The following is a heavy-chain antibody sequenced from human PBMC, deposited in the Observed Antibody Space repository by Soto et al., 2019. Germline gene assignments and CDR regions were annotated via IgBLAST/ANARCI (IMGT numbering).Heavy chain of an antibody. V-gene: IGHV3-30*02. Sequence: PGGSLRLSCAASGFTFSSYGMHWVRQAPGKGLEWVALICYSEATEYYADSVKGRFTISRDNSKNTLYLQMNSLRAEDTAVYYCAKDRGYSYRLGNDYWGQGTLVTVSS. CDR3: AKDRGYSYRLGNDY. J-gene: IGHJ4*02. D-gene: IGHD5-18*01. CDR2: ICYSEATE. CDR1: GFTFSSYG.